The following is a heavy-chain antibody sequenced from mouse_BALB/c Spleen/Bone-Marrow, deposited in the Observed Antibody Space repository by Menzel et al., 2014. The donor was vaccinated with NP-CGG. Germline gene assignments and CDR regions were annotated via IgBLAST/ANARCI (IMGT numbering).Heavy chain of an antibody. Sequence: VQLQQSGAELVRPGASVKLSCKALGYTFTDYEMHWVKQTPEHGLEWIGAIHPGSGGTAYNQKFKGKATITADTSSNTAYLQLSSLTSEDTAVYYCARWGKLGRGYFDVWGAGTTVTVSS. CDR3: ARWGKLGRGYFDV. D-gene: IGHD4-1*01. J-gene: IGHJ1*01. CDR2: IHPGSGGT. V-gene: IGHV1-15*01. CDR1: GYTFTDYE.